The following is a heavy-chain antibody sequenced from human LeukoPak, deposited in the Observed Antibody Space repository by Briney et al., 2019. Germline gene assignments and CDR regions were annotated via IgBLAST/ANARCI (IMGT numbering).Heavy chain of an antibody. D-gene: IGHD1-1*01. V-gene: IGHV3-30*18. J-gene: IGHJ4*02. CDR1: GFIFSSYG. Sequence: GRSLRLSCAASGFIFSSYGIHWVRQAPGKGLEWVAVISFDGSNKYHADSVKGRFNISRDNSKNTLYLQMNSLRAEDTAVYFCAKVYVWNEYYFDYWGQGTLVTVSS. CDR2: ISFDGSNK. CDR3: AKVYVWNEYYFDY.